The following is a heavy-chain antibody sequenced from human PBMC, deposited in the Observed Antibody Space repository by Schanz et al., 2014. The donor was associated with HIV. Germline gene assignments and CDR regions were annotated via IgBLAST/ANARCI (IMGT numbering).Heavy chain of an antibody. Sequence: QVQLVQSGAEVKKPGASVKVSCKVSGGIFREHVISWVRQAPGQGLEWMGEMILLSNVPNYAQKFQDRLTISADDSTTTVYMEVNSLTSEDTAVYFCARKQISLNDCWFDPWGQGSLVTVFS. CDR1: GGIFREHV. J-gene: IGHJ5*02. CDR3: ARKQISLNDCWFDP. V-gene: IGHV1-69*01. D-gene: IGHD1-1*01. CDR2: MILLSNVP.